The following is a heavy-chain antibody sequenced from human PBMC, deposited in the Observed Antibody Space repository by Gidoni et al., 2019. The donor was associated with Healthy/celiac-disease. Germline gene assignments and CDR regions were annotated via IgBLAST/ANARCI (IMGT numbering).Heavy chain of an antibody. D-gene: IGHD6-13*01. CDR3: ARGRRQQLVPGAFDI. J-gene: IGHJ3*02. Sequence: QVQLQESGPGLVKPSQTLSLTCTVSGGSISSGGYYWSWIRQHPGKGLEWIGYIYYSGSTYYNPSLKSRVTISVDTSKNQFSLKLSSVTAADTAVYYCARGRRQQLVPGAFDIWGQGTMVTVSS. CDR2: IYYSGST. V-gene: IGHV4-31*03. CDR1: GGSISSGGYY.